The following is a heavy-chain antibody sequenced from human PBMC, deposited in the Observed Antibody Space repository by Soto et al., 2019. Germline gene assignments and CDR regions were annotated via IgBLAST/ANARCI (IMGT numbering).Heavy chain of an antibody. D-gene: IGHD3-22*01. J-gene: IGHJ4*02. V-gene: IGHV3-23*01. CDR2: ISVSGGST. CDR1: GFTFSSYA. Sequence: GGSRRRSWAASGFTFSSYAMSWVRQAPGKGLEWVSAISVSGGSTYYADSVKGRFTISRDNSKNTLYLQMNSLRAEDTAVYYCAKSVYYYDSSGKKWGQGTLVTVSS. CDR3: AKSVYYYDSSGKK.